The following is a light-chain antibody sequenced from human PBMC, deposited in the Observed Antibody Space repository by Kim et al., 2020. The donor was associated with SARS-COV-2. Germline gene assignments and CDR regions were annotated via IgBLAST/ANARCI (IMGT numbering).Light chain of an antibody. CDR3: QQYRSYPWT. CDR2: QAS. CDR1: QGIDSW. J-gene: IGKJ1*01. Sequence: SASVGDRVITCRASQGIDSWLAWYQQRPGRAPNLLIYQASILESGVPSRFSGSGSGTDFTLTISSLQPDDFATYYCQQYRSYPWTFGQGTKVDIK. V-gene: IGKV1-5*03.